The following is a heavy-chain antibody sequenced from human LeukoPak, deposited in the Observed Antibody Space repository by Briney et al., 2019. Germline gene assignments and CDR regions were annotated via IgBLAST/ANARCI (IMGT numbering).Heavy chain of an antibody. CDR2: INPNSGGT. CDR1: GYTFTGYY. D-gene: IGHD2-21*02. CDR3: AIYGGGGDCYYFDY. J-gene: IGHJ4*02. Sequence: ASVKVSCKASGYTFTGYYMHWVRQAPGQGLEWMGWINPNSGGTNYAQKFQGRVTMTRDTSISTAYMELSRLRSDDTAVYYCAIYGGGGDCYYFDYWGQGTLVTVSS. V-gene: IGHV1-2*02.